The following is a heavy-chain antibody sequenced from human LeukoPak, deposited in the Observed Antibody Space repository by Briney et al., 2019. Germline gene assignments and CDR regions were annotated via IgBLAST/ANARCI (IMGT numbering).Heavy chain of an antibody. V-gene: IGHV3-74*01. J-gene: IGHJ4*02. D-gene: IGHD4-17*01. CDR1: GFTFSSYW. Sequence: GGSLRLSCAASGFTFSSYWMHWVRHAPGKGLVWVSRINSDGSSTSYADSVKGRFTISRDNAKNTLYLQMNSLRAEDTAVYCCAREGDYGDYYFDYWGQGTLVTVSS. CDR2: INSDGSST. CDR3: AREGDYGDYYFDY.